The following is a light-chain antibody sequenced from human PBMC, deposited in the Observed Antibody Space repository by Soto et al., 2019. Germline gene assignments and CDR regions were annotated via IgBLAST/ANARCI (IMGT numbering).Light chain of an antibody. J-gene: IGKJ4*01. CDR3: QQRSSWPLT. Sequence: EIVLTQSPATLSLSPGGRATLSCRASQSVNTYLGWYQQRPGQAPILLIYDASNRATGIPARFSGSGSGTDFNLTISSLEPEDFAVYYCQQRSSWPLTFGGGTKVDIK. CDR2: DAS. V-gene: IGKV3-11*01. CDR1: QSVNTY.